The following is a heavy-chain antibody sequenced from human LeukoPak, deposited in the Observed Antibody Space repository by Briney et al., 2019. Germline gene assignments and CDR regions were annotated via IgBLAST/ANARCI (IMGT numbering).Heavy chain of an antibody. CDR3: ARGLEGYSYGYSEFDY. CDR1: GGPFSGYS. CDR2: INHSGST. D-gene: IGHD5-18*01. V-gene: IGHV4-34*01. Sequence: PETLSLTCAVSGGPFSGYSWNWIRQPPGKGLEWIGGINHSGSTNYNPSLKNQVTMSIDTSKNQFSLRLSSVTAADTAVYYCARGLEGYSYGYSEFDYWGQGALVTVSS. J-gene: IGHJ4*02.